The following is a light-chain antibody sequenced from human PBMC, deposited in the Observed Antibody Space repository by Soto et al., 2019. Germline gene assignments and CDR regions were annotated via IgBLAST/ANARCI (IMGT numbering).Light chain of an antibody. CDR2: AAS. J-gene: IGKJ1*01. CDR1: QAISTW. V-gene: IGKV1D-12*01. Sequence: DIQMTQSPSSVTASVGDRVTITCRASQAISTWLAWYQQKPGKAPKLLIYAASNLQTGVPSRFSGSGSGTDFTLTISSLQPEDFATYYCQQANSFPRTFGQGTKVEIK. CDR3: QQANSFPRT.